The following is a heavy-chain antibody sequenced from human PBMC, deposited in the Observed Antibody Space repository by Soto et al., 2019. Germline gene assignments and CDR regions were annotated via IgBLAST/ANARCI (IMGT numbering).Heavy chain of an antibody. CDR2: IWYDGSNK. J-gene: IGHJ6*02. CDR3: ARDTGIVATISYPYCYYYGMDV. V-gene: IGHV3-33*01. CDR1: GFTFSSYG. D-gene: IGHD5-12*01. Sequence: QVQLVESGGGVVQPGRSLRLSCAASGFTFSSYGMHWVRQAPGKGLEWVAVIWYDGSNKYYADSVKGRFTISRDNSKNTRYLQMNSLRAEDTAVYYCARDTGIVATISYPYCYYYGMDVWGQGTTVTVSS.